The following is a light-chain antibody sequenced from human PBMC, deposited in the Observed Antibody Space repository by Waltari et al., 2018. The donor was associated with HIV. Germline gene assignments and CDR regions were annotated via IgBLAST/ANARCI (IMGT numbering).Light chain of an antibody. Sequence: EIVLTQSPAILSLSPGHSATISCRANQSVGSYLASYQQKHGQQPRLLIYDASHRATGIPARVSGSGSGTDYTLTISGLEHDDFAVDYCQQHGDAPLYSFGQGTNLEI. CDR1: QSVGSY. J-gene: IGKJ2*03. CDR2: DAS. V-gene: IGKV3-11*01. CDR3: QQHGDAPLYS.